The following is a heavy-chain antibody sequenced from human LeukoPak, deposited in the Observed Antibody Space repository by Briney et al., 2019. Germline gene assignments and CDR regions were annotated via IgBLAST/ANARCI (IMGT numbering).Heavy chain of an antibody. CDR1: GRSFSGYY. J-gene: IGHJ4*02. D-gene: IGHD5-12*01. Sequence: PSETLSLTCAVYGRSFSGYYWNWIRQPPGKGLEWIGEINDSGNTNYNPSLKSRVTLSVDTTKNQFSLKLSSVTAADSAIHYCARGLGDSGYDFLVYWGQGSLVTVSS. CDR3: ARGLGDSGYDFLVY. V-gene: IGHV4-34*01. CDR2: INDSGNT.